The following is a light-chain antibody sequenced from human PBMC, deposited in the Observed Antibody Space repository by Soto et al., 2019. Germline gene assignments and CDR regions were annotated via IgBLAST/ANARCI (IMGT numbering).Light chain of an antibody. CDR1: SSDVGAYNY. CDR3: SSFTRSNSYV. CDR2: DVS. J-gene: IGLJ1*01. Sequence: QSALTQPASVSGSXGXXXTISCTGTSSDVGAYNYVSWYQQHPGKVPKLMIYDVSDRPSGVSNRFSGSKSGNTASLTISGLQAEDEADYYCSSFTRSNSYVFGTGTKLTVL. V-gene: IGLV2-14*03.